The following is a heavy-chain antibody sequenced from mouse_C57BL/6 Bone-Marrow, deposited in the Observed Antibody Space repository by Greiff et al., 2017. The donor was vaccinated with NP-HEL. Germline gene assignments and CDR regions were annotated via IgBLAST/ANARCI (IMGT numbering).Heavy chain of an antibody. CDR1: GFSLTSYG. D-gene: IGHD1-1*01. CDR3: ARSPFYYYGSGFDY. Sequence: VQRVESGPGLVQPSQSLSITCTVSGFSLTSYGVHWVRQSPGKGLEWLGVIWSGGSTDYNAAFISRLSISKDNSKSQVFFKMNSLQADDTAIYYCARSPFYYYGSGFDYWGQGTTLTVSS. V-gene: IGHV2-2*01. CDR2: IWSGGST. J-gene: IGHJ2*01.